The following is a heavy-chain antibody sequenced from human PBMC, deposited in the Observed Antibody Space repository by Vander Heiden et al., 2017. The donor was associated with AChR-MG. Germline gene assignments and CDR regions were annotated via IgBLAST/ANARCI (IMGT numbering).Heavy chain of an antibody. Sequence: QVQLQQWGAGLLKPSETLSLTCAVYGGSFSGYYWSWIRQPPGKGLEWIGEINHSGSTNYNPSLKSRVTISVDTSKNQFSLKLSSVTAADTAVYYCARGVCRDFWSGYCAIQYYMDVWGKGTTVTVSS. J-gene: IGHJ6*03. CDR2: INHSGST. V-gene: IGHV4-34*01. CDR1: GGSFSGYY. CDR3: ARGVCRDFWSGYCAIQYYMDV. D-gene: IGHD3-3*01.